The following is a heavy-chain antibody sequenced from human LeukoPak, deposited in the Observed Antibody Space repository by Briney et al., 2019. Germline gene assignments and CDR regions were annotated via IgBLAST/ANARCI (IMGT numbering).Heavy chain of an antibody. CDR1: GFTFSSYW. D-gene: IGHD3-3*01. V-gene: IGHV3-7*01. CDR2: IKQDGSEK. J-gene: IGHJ6*02. Sequence: GGSLRLSCAASGFTFSSYWMSWVRQAPGKGLEWVANIKQDGSEKYYVDSVKGRSTISRDNAKNSLYLQMNSLRAEDTAVYYCARDGVYYDFSMDVWGQGTTVIVSS. CDR3: ARDGVYYDFSMDV.